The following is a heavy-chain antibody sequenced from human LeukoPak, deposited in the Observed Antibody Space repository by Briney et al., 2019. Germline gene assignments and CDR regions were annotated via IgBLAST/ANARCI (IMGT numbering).Heavy chain of an antibody. CDR2: IYHSGST. D-gene: IGHD2-2*01. Sequence: PSETLSLTCTVSGVSISSYYWSWIRQPPGKSLEWIGYIYHSGSTYYNPSLKSRVTISVDRSKNQFSLKLSSVTAADTAVYYCAAQKYCSSTSCYGMDVWGQGTTVTVSS. CDR3: AAQKYCSSTSCYGMDV. J-gene: IGHJ6*02. V-gene: IGHV4-59*04. CDR1: GVSISSYY.